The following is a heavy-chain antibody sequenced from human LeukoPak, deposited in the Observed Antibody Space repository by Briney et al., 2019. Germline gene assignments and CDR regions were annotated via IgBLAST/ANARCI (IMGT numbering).Heavy chain of an antibody. CDR3: GRDRRAVAGSGFDY. Sequence: ASVKVSCKASGYTFTSYGISWVRQAPGQGLEWMGWISAYNGNTNYAQKLQGRVTMTTDTSTSTAYMELRSLRSDDTAVYYCGRDRRAVAGSGFDYWGQGTLVTVSS. CDR2: ISAYNGNT. D-gene: IGHD6-19*01. J-gene: IGHJ4*02. CDR1: GYTFTSYG. V-gene: IGHV1-18*01.